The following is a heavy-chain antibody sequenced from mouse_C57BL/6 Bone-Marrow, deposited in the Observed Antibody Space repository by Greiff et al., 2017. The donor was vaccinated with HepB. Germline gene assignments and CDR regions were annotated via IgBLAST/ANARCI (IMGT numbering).Heavy chain of an antibody. CDR1: GYSITSGYY. V-gene: IGHV3-6*01. J-gene: IGHJ2*01. CDR2: ISYDGSN. CDR3: ARFYGNYALGY. D-gene: IGHD2-1*01. Sequence: EVKLMESGPGLVKPSQSLSLTCSVTGYSITSGYYWNWIRQFPGNKLEWMGYISYDGSNNYNPSLKNRISITRDTSKNQFFLKLNSVTTEDTATYYCARFYGNYALGYWGQGTTLTVSS.